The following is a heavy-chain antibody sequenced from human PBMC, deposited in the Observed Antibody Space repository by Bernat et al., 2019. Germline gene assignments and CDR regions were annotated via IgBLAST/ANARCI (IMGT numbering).Heavy chain of an antibody. CDR2: IKQDGSEK. CDR3: ARALSKRVLLWFRESSVMDV. V-gene: IGHV3-7*03. D-gene: IGHD3-10*01. Sequence: EVQLVESGGGLVQPGGSLRLSCAASGFTFSSYWMSWVRQAPGKGLEWVANIKQDGSEKYYVDSVKGRFTISRDNAKNSLYLQMNSLRAEDTAVYYCARALSKRVLLWFRESSVMDVWGKGTTVTVSS. J-gene: IGHJ6*04. CDR1: GFTFSSYW.